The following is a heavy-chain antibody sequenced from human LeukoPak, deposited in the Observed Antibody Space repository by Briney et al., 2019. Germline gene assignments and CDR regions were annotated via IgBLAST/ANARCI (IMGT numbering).Heavy chain of an antibody. V-gene: IGHV1-2*02. CDR2: INPNSGGT. Sequence: ASVKVSCKASGYTFTSYYMHWVRQAPGQGLEWMGWINPNSGGTNYAQKLQGRVTMTTDTSTSTAYMELRSLRSDDTAVYYCARDLEGTTFYGMDVWGQGTTVTVSS. D-gene: IGHD1-7*01. CDR3: ARDLEGTTFYGMDV. CDR1: GYTFTSYY. J-gene: IGHJ6*02.